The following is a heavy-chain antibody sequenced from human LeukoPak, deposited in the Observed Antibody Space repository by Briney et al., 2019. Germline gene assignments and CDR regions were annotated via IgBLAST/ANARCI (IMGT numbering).Heavy chain of an antibody. J-gene: IGHJ4*02. CDR3: ARDIRYSGSYCG. Sequence: GGSLRLSCAASGFTFSSYSMNWVRQAPGKGLEWVSSISSSSSYMYYADSVKGRFTISRDNAKNSLYLQMNSLRAEGTAVYYCARDIRYSGSYCGWGQGTLVTVSS. V-gene: IGHV3-21*01. D-gene: IGHD1-26*01. CDR1: GFTFSSYS. CDR2: ISSSSSYM.